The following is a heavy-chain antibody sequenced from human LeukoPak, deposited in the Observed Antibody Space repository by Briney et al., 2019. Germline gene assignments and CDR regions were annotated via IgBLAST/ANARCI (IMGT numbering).Heavy chain of an antibody. CDR1: GFTFSSYE. V-gene: IGHV3-48*03. CDR3: AELGINMIGGV. CDR2: ISSSGSTI. J-gene: IGHJ6*04. D-gene: IGHD3-10*02. Sequence: GGSLRLSCAASGFTFSSYEMNWVRQAPGKGLEWVSYISSSGSTIYYADSVKGRFTISRAIAKNSLYLKMKRLRAEDTAVYYCAELGINMIGGVWGKGTTVTISS.